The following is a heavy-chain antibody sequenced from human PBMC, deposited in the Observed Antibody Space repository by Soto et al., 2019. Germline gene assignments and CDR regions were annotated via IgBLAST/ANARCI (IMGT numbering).Heavy chain of an antibody. D-gene: IGHD5-12*01. J-gene: IGHJ4*02. Sequence: QVQLQESGPGLVKPSHNLSLTCTVSGGSISSSGNYWSWIRQHPGKGLEWIGFIYHSGRTYYNPSLKGRVTISLDRSKNQFSLSLSSVTAADTAVYYCARDYSDYDYSVGYWGQGALVTVSS. V-gene: IGHV4-31*03. CDR1: GGSISSSGNY. CDR3: ARDYSDYDYSVGY. CDR2: IYHSGRT.